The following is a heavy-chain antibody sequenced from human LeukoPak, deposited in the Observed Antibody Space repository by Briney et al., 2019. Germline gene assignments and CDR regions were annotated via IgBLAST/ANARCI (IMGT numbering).Heavy chain of an antibody. CDR1: GGSFSGYY. Sequence: SETLSLTCAVYGGSFSGYYWSWIRQPPGKGLEWIGEINHSGSTNYNPSLKSRVTISVDTSKNQFSLKLSSVTAADTAVYYCARGRRITMVRGRLFLDPWGQGTLVTVSS. J-gene: IGHJ5*02. D-gene: IGHD3-10*01. V-gene: IGHV4-34*01. CDR2: INHSGST. CDR3: ARGRRITMVRGRLFLDP.